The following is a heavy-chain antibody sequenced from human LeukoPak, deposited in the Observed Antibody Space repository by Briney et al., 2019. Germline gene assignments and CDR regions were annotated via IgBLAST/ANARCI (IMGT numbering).Heavy chain of an antibody. J-gene: IGHJ4*02. CDR2: ISYDGSNK. CDR1: GFTFSNYA. Sequence: GRSLRLSCAASGFTFSNYAMHWVRQAPGKGLEWVAVISYDGSNKYYADSVKGRFTISRDNSKNTLYLQMNSLRAEDTAVYYCARDNLDYWGQGTLVTVSS. CDR3: ARDNLDY. V-gene: IGHV3-30-3*01. D-gene: IGHD1-14*01.